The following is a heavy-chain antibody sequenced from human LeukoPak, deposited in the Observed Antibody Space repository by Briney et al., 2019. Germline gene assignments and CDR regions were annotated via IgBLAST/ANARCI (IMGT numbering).Heavy chain of an antibody. CDR1: GFTFSSYA. D-gene: IGHD2-2*01. J-gene: IGHJ5*02. V-gene: IGHV3-23*01. CDR2: ISGSGDST. CDR3: ATRGYCSGTSCYAPQP. Sequence: GGSLRLSCAGSGFTFSSYAMTWVRQAPGKGLEWVSAISGSGDSTYYADSVKGRFTISRDNSKNTLYLQVNSLRPEDTAVYYCATRGYCSGTSCYAPQPWGQGTLVAV.